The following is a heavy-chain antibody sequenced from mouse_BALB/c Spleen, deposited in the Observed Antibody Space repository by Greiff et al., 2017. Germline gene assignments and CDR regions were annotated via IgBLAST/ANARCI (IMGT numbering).Heavy chain of an antibody. CDR1: SYTFTDYA. J-gene: IGHJ4*01. D-gene: IGHD1-1*01. CDR3: ASSYYGSTPSYAMDY. V-gene: IGHV1-67*01. Sequence: QVQLQQSGPELVRPGVSVKISCKGSSYTFTDYAMHWVKQSHAKSLEWIGVISTYYGNTNYNQKFKGKATMTVDKSSSTAYMELARLTSEDSAVYYCASSYYGSTPSYAMDYWGQGTSVTVSS. CDR2: ISTYYGNT.